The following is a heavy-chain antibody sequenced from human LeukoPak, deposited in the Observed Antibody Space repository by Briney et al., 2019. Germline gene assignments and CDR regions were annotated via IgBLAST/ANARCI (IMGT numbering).Heavy chain of an antibody. Sequence: GGSLRLSCAASGFTFSSYGMHWVRQAPGKGLEWVAFIRYDGSNKYYADSVKGRFTISRDNSKNTLYLQMNSLRAEDTAVYYCAGQLVNEAWFDPWGQGTLVTVSS. CDR1: GFTFSSYG. CDR3: AGQLVNEAWFDP. J-gene: IGHJ5*02. CDR2: IRYDGSNK. V-gene: IGHV3-30*02. D-gene: IGHD6-6*01.